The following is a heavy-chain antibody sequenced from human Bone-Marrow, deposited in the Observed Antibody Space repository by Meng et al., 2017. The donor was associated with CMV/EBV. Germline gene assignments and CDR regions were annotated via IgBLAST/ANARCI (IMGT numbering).Heavy chain of an antibody. J-gene: IGHJ4*02. V-gene: IGHV3-23*01. CDR2: IYSAGAII. D-gene: IGHD3-10*01. Sequence: SGFTFTSYALNWVRQTPGEGLEWVSTIYSAGAIIYYADSVKGRFATSRDNSKNMLYLQMDSLRVEDTAVYYCAKSRRSGSGSDFDYWGQGALVTVSS. CDR3: AKSRRSGSGSDFDY. CDR1: GFTFTSYA.